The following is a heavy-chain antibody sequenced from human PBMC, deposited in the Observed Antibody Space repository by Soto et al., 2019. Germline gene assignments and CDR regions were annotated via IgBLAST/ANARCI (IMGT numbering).Heavy chain of an antibody. CDR2: ISDSGTST. CDR3: TKMNAQWLAMFSLDY. J-gene: IGHJ4*02. D-gene: IGHD6-19*01. Sequence: EVQLLESGGGLVQPGGSLRLSCAASGFTFSTYATSWVRQAPGKGLEWVSTISDSGTSTYYADSVKGRFTISRDNSKNTQYLQMNSLRAEDTAIYYCTKMNAQWLAMFSLDYWGQGTLITVSS. V-gene: IGHV3-23*01. CDR1: GFTFSTYA.